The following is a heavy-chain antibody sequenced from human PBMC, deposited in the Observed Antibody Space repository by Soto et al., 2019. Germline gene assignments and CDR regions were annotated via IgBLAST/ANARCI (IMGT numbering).Heavy chain of an antibody. Sequence: TSETLSLTCTVSAGSITTSYWSWIRQPLGKALEWIGYISYRGSTNYNPSLKSRLTISIDTSKSQISLKLTSMTTADTAVYYCASSGIVGREVNTWFDPWGQGTLGTVSA. CDR3: ASSGIVGREVNTWFDP. CDR1: AGSITTSY. CDR2: ISYRGST. J-gene: IGHJ5*02. V-gene: IGHV4-59*01. D-gene: IGHD3-22*01.